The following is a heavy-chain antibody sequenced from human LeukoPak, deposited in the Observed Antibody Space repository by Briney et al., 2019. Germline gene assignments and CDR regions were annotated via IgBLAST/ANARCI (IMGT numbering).Heavy chain of an antibody. J-gene: IGHJ5*02. CDR2: IYPGDSET. CDR1: GYSFSKFW. D-gene: IGHD4-17*01. V-gene: IGHV5-51*01. CDR3: ARQSVSGAAFDP. Sequence: NPGESLKISCKGSGYSFSKFWIDWVRQMPGKDLEWVGIIYPGDSETRYSPSFQGQVTISVDKSINTAYLQWSSLKASDTAMYYCARQSVSGAAFDPWGQGTLVTVSS.